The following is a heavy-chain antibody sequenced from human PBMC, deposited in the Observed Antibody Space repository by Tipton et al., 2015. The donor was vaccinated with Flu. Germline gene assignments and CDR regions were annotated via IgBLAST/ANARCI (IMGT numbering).Heavy chain of an antibody. D-gene: IGHD5-12*01. CDR1: GDSISSGGAY. J-gene: IGHJ5*02. CDR2: IYYSGST. V-gene: IGHV4-31*02. Sequence: LRLSCTVSGDSISSGGAYWSWIRQHPGEGLEWIGSIYYSGSTYYNPSLQSRVSISVDTSKNQFSLKLKFVTAADTAVYYCARRDFSGYVSDPKNWFDRWGQGTLVTVSS. CDR3: ARRDFSGYVSDPKNWFDR.